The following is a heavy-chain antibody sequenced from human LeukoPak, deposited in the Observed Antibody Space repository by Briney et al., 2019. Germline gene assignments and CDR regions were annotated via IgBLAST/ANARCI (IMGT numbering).Heavy chain of an antibody. J-gene: IGHJ4*02. CDR2: IIPILGIA. V-gene: IGHV1-69*04. CDR3: ARDLYRSGGSVDY. D-gene: IGHD2-15*01. Sequence: GASVKVSCKASGGTFSSYAISWVRQAPGQGLEWMGRIIPILGIANYAQKFQGRVTITADKSTSTAYMELSSLRSEDTAVYYCARDLYRSGGSVDYWGQGTLVTVSS. CDR1: GGTFSSYA.